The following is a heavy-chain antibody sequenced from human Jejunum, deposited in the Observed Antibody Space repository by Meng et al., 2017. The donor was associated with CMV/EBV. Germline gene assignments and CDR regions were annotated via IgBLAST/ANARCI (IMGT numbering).Heavy chain of an antibody. CDR1: FTFRSYA. CDR2: ISYDGGDK. Sequence: FTFRSYAMHWVRRAPGKGLEWLALISYDGGDKYYADSVKGRFTISRDNSQNTLHLQMNSLRVDDTALYYCAKDPSGSFYHYGMDVWGQGTTVTVSS. J-gene: IGHJ6*02. V-gene: IGHV3-30-3*02. D-gene: IGHD6-25*01. CDR3: AKDPSGSFYHYGMDV.